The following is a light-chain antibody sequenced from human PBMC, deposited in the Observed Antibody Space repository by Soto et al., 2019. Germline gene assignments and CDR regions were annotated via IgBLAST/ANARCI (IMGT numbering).Light chain of an antibody. CDR3: MQGTHWPWT. V-gene: IGKV2-30*02. Sequence: DVVMTQSPLSLPVNLGQPASISCRSSQSLIHSDGSTYLSWFQQRPGQSPRRLIYEVSDRDSGVPDRFSGSGSGTDFTLKISRVEAEDVGVYYCMQGTHWPWTFGQGTEVEIK. CDR2: EVS. J-gene: IGKJ1*01. CDR1: QSLIHSDGSTY.